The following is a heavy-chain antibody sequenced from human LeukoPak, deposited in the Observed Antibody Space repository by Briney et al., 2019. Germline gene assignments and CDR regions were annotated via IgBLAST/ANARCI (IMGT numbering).Heavy chain of an antibody. CDR2: INPNSGGT. D-gene: IGHD2-8*01. J-gene: IGHJ5*02. V-gene: IGHV1-2*02. Sequence: GASVKVSCKASGYTFTGYYMHWVRQAPGQGLEWMGWINPNSGGTNYAQKFQGRVTMTRDTPISTAYMELSRLGSDDTAVYYCARCTSMLIHQAWFDPWGQGTLVTVSS. CDR1: GYTFTGYY. CDR3: ARCTSMLIHQAWFDP.